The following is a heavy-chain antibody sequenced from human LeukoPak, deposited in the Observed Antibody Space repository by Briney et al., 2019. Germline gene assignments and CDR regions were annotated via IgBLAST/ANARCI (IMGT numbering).Heavy chain of an antibody. D-gene: IGHD1-26*01. CDR1: GFTSSSFW. Sequence: GGSLRLSCAASGFTSSSFWMHWVRQTPGKGLVWVSRISPDGSKTNYADSAKGRFTISRDNAKNTLYLQMSSLSVEDTAIYFCVRSVSGNYGRFDYWGQGTLVIVSS. V-gene: IGHV3-74*01. CDR3: VRSVSGNYGRFDY. CDR2: ISPDGSKT. J-gene: IGHJ4*02.